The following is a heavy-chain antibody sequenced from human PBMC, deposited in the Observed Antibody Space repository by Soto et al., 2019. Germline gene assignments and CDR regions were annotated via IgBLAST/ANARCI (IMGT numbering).Heavy chain of an antibody. Sequence: TLSLTCTVSGGSISSDDYSWSWIRQAPGKGPEWIVYIFHSGSTYYNPSLKRRVTMSVDRSKNQFSLKLSSVAAADTVVYFCACLPYYYDSSGYYYPYYFDYWGQGTLVTVSS. CDR1: GGSISSDDYS. D-gene: IGHD3-22*01. CDR2: IFHSGST. CDR3: ACLPYYYDSSGYYYPYYFDY. V-gene: IGHV4-30-2*01. J-gene: IGHJ4*02.